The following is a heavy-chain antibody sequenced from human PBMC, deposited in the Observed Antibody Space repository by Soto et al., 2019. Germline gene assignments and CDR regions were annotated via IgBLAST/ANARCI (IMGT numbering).Heavy chain of an antibody. V-gene: IGHV4-59*01. CDR3: ARGRGRYSSGWSWFDP. CDR1: GGSLGSYY. CDR2: VFYTGRA. D-gene: IGHD6-19*01. J-gene: IGHJ5*02. Sequence: NPSETLSLTCTVSGGSLGSYYWSWIRQPPGKGLEWIGYVFYTGRANYNASLKSRVSISLDTSNYQFSLKLSSVTAADTAVYYCARGRGRYSSGWSWFDPWGQGILVTVSS.